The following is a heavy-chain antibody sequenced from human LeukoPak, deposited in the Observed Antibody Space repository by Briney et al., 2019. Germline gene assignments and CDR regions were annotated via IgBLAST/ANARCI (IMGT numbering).Heavy chain of an antibody. V-gene: IGHV3-9*01. Sequence: GGSLRLSCAASGFTFYDYAMHWVRQPPGKGLEWVSGISWNSGTIVYADSVKGRFTTSRDNSKSTLDLQMNSLRPEDTALYYCARDRGVSGNYYDYWGQGTLVTVSS. CDR2: ISWNSGTI. D-gene: IGHD3-10*01. J-gene: IGHJ4*02. CDR1: GFTFYDYA. CDR3: ARDRGVSGNYYDY.